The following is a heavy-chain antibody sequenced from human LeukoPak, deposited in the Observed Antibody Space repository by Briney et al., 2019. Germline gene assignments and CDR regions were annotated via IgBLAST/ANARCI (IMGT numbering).Heavy chain of an antibody. V-gene: IGHV1-18*01. J-gene: IGHJ5*02. Sequence: ASVKVSCKASGYTFTSYGISWVRQAPGQGLEWMGWISAYNGNTNYAQKFQGRVTITADESTSTAYVELSSLRSEDTAVYYCARDRQQLSPGWFDPWGQGTLVTVSS. CDR1: GYTFTSYG. D-gene: IGHD6-13*01. CDR3: ARDRQQLSPGWFDP. CDR2: ISAYNGNT.